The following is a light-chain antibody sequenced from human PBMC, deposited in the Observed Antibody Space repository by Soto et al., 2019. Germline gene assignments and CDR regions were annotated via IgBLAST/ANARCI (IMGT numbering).Light chain of an antibody. Sequence: DIGVTQSPSTLSASVGERVTITCRASETISTWMAWYQQKPGKAPKLVVYDASTLQSGVASRLRGSGSGTEFTITISSLMPEDFATYSCQHLNRYTITFGRGTRLEIK. J-gene: IGKJ5*01. V-gene: IGKV1-5*01. CDR1: ETISTW. CDR3: QHLNRYTIT. CDR2: DAS.